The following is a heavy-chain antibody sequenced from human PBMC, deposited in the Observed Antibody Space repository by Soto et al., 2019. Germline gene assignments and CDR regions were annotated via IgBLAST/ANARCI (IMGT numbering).Heavy chain of an antibody. J-gene: IGHJ4*02. D-gene: IGHD3-16*01. CDR1: GYSISSGYY. CDR3: ARPGGVTVAYVGYFDS. V-gene: IGHV4-38-2*01. Sequence: SETLSLTCAVSGYSISSGYYWGWIRQPPGKGLEWIGTIYHNGRTYYNPSLKSRVTVSLDMSKNQFSLRLTSVTAADTAIYYCARPGGVTVAYVGYFDSWGQGKQVTVSS. CDR2: IYHNGRT.